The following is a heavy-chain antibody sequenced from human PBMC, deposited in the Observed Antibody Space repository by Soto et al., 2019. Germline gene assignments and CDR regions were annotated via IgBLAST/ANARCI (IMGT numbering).Heavy chain of an antibody. J-gene: IGHJ4*02. V-gene: IGHV4-31*01. CDR1: GASITSSGYY. Sequence: QVQLQESGPGLVKPSQTLSLTCTLSGASITSSGYYWSWIRLHPGEGLEWIGYIYYRGTTYYNPSLKSPVTPSTDTSKKEFSLTLTSVTAADTAVYYCARATESHYFDYWGRGILVTVTS. CDR3: ARATESHYFDY. CDR2: IYYRGTT.